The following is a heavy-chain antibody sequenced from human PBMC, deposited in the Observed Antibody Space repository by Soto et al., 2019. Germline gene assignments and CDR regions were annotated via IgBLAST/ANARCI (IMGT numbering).Heavy chain of an antibody. CDR3: TTDSYSTIIIVRFDY. CDR2: IKSKTDGGTT. D-gene: IGHD3-22*01. Sequence: PGXSQRLSGAASGFTFSNSWINWVRQAPGKGLEWVGRIKSKTDGGTTDYAEPVKGRLAISRDDSNNMVYLQMNSLKIEDTAVYYCTTDSYSTIIIVRFDYWGHGTLVTVSS. CDR1: GFTFSNSW. V-gene: IGHV3-15*07. J-gene: IGHJ4*01.